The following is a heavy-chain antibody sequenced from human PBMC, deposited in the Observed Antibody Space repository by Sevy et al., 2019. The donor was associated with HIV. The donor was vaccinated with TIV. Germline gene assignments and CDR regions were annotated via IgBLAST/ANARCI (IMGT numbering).Heavy chain of an antibody. CDR1: GGSISSYY. CDR2: VYYSGNT. D-gene: IGHD6-19*01. Sequence: SETLSLTCSVSGGSISSYYCSWIRQSPGKGLEWIGYVYYSGNTNYNPSLKSRVTISIDTSKNQFSLKLRSVTAVDTAVYYCARDPIAVAPYFDNWGQGTLVTVSS. J-gene: IGHJ4*02. CDR3: ARDPIAVAPYFDN. V-gene: IGHV4-59*01.